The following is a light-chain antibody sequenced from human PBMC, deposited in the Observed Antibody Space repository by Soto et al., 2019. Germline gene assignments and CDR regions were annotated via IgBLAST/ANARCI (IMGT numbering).Light chain of an antibody. CDR3: FSYTANDNWV. CDR2: AVR. CDR1: NSDVGRYNS. V-gene: IGLV2-11*01. Sequence: QSVLTQPPSASGTPGQRVTISCTGTNSDVGRYNSVSCYQQLPGKAPKIIISAVRQRPSGVPDRFSGFKSGNTASLTISGLQADDEADYFCFSYTANDNWVFGGGTKVTVL. J-gene: IGLJ3*02.